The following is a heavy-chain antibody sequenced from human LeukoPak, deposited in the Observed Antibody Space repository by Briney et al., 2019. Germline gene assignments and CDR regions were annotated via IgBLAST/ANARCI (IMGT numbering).Heavy chain of an antibody. CDR1: GDSISSGGYY. CDR2: ISYSGNT. J-gene: IGHJ4*02. CDR3: ARAPVATPSEFDY. D-gene: IGHD5-12*01. V-gene: IGHV4-31*03. Sequence: SETLSLTCTVSGDSISSGGYYWSWIRQHPGKGLEWIGYISYSGNTYYNPSLKSRAAISADTPKNQFSLKLSSTTAADTAVYYCARAPVATPSEFDYWGQGTLVTASP.